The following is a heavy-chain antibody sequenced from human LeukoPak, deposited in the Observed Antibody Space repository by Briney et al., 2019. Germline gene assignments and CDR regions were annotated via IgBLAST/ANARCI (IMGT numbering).Heavy chain of an antibody. V-gene: IGHV4-39*01. Sequence: KASETLSLTCAVSGDSISTTNYYWGWIRQPPGKGLEWIGIIYYSGITHYNPSLKSRVTILVDTSKNQFSLKLSSVTDADTAVYYCARAGGLVVAGTFDPWGQETLVTVSS. D-gene: IGHD6-19*01. CDR1: GDSISTTNYY. CDR2: IYYSGIT. CDR3: ARAGGLVVAGTFDP. J-gene: IGHJ5*02.